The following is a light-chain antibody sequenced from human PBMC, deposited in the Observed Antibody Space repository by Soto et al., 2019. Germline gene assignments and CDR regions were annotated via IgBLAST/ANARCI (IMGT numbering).Light chain of an antibody. CDR3: QQYNNWPPWT. Sequence: EIVMTQSPATLSVSPGERATLSCRASQSVSNNLAWYQQKPGQAPRLLIYGASTRATGIPARYSGSGSGTEFTLTISSLQSKDWAVYYCQQYNNWPPWTFGQGTKVEIK. V-gene: IGKV3-15*01. J-gene: IGKJ1*01. CDR2: GAS. CDR1: QSVSNN.